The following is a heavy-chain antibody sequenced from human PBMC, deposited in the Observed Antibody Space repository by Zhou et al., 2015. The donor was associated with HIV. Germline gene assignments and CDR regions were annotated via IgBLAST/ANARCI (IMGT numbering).Heavy chain of an antibody. J-gene: IGHJ4*02. CDR3: ARRSDISDYFDY. CDR2: ITPILGTT. Sequence: QVQLVQSGTEVKKPGSSVKVSCKTSGDTFSAYSISWVRQAPGQGLEWMGVITPILGTTKYAQKFQGRVTITADRSTNTAYMELRSLTSEDTAEYYCARRSDISDYFDYWGQGTLVTVSS. CDR1: GDTFSAYS. V-gene: IGHV1-69*06. D-gene: IGHD3-3*02.